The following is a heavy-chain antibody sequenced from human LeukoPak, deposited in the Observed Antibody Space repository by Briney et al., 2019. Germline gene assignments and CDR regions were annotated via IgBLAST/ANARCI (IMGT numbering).Heavy chain of an antibody. Sequence: SETLSLTCTVSGGSISSYYWSWIRQPPGKGLEWIGYIYYSGSTNYNPSLKSRVTISVDTSKNQFSLKLSSVTAADTAVHYCARDGIAVAGTLFQHWGQGTLVTVSS. D-gene: IGHD6-19*01. CDR2: IYYSGST. V-gene: IGHV4-59*01. CDR3: ARDGIAVAGTLFQH. CDR1: GGSISSYY. J-gene: IGHJ1*01.